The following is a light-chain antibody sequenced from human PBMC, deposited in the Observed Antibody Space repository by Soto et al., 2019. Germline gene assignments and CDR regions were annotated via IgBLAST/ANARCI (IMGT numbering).Light chain of an antibody. Sequence: DIQMTQSPSTLSASVGDRVTISCRASQIIDKWLAWYQQKGGKAPKLLIYDASRLQSGVPSRFSGSGSGTEFTLTISSLQTDDFATYYCQQYHTYPWTFGQGTKVDIK. V-gene: IGKV1-5*01. CDR1: QIIDKW. CDR2: DAS. CDR3: QQYHTYPWT. J-gene: IGKJ1*01.